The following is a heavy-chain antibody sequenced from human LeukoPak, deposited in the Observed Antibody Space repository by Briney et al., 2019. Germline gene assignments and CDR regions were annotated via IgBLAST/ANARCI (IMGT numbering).Heavy chain of an antibody. V-gene: IGHV4-39*01. CDR1: GGSTSSSSYY. CDR3: ARVREIRVPRGNCNWFDP. Sequence: SETLSLTCTVSGGSTSSSSYYWGWIRQPPGKGLEWIGSIYYSGSTYYNPSLKSRVTISVDTSKNQFSLKLSSVTAADTAVYYCARVREIRVPRGNCNWFDPWGQGTLVTVSS. CDR2: IYYSGST. D-gene: IGHD1-7*01. J-gene: IGHJ5*02.